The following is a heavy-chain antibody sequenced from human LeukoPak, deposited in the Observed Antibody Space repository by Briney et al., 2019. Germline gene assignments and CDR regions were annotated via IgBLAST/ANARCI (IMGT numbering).Heavy chain of an antibody. CDR3: ARGGGAEAFDI. CDR2: IYSGGST. D-gene: IGHD2-21*01. J-gene: IGHJ3*02. Sequence: GGSLRLSCAASGFTVSRNYMSWGRQAPGKGLEWVSVIYSGGSTNYADSVKGRFTISRDNSKNTLYLQMNSLRVEDTAVYYCARGGGAEAFDIWGQGTMVTVSS. V-gene: IGHV3-66*01. CDR1: GFTVSRNY.